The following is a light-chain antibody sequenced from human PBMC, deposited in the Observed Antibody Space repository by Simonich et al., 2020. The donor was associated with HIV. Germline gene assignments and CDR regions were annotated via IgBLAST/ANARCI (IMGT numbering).Light chain of an antibody. Sequence: QSALTQPPSASGSPGQSITISCTGTSSDVGGYNYVSWYQQHPGKAPKLMIYDVSKRPSGVSNRFSGSKSGNTASLTISGLQAVDEADYYCSSYTTSSTFVFGGGTKLAVL. CDR2: DVS. J-gene: IGLJ3*02. CDR3: SSYTTSSTFV. V-gene: IGLV2-14*01. CDR1: SSDVGGYNY.